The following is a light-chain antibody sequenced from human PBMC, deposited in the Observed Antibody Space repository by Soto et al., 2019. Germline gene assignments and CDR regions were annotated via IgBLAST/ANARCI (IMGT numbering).Light chain of an antibody. Sequence: AIQMSQSPSSLSASVGDRVTITCRASQGIKNGLGWYQQKPGKAPQILIYGASTLYSGVPSRFSGSGSGIEFTLTISSLRPEDFATYYCLQDFSYPRTFGPGTKVDIK. J-gene: IGKJ3*01. CDR2: GAS. CDR1: QGIKNG. CDR3: LQDFSYPRT. V-gene: IGKV1-6*01.